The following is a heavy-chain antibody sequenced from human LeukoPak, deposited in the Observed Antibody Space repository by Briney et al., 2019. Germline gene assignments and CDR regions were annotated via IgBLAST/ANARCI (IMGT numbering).Heavy chain of an antibody. CDR1: GYSFTSYW. CDR3: ARHGADGFNTNWFDP. D-gene: IGHD5-24*01. Sequence: GESLQISCKGSGYSFTSYWIGWVRQMPGKGLEWMGIIYPGDSDTRYSPSFQGQVTISADKSISTAYLQWSSLKASDTAMYYCARHGADGFNTNWFDPWGQGTLVTVSS. V-gene: IGHV5-51*01. J-gene: IGHJ5*02. CDR2: IYPGDSDT.